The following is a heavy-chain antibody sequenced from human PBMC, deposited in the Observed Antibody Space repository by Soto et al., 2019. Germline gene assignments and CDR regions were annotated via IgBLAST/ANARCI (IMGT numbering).Heavy chain of an antibody. J-gene: IGHJ6*02. CDR3: ARNGHSNYVGYYYYYGMDV. D-gene: IGHD4-4*01. V-gene: IGHV3-33*01. Sequence: QVQLVESGGGVVQPGRSLRLSCAASGFTFSSYGMHWVRQAPGKGLEWVAVIWYDGSNKYYADSVKGRFTISRDNSKNTLYLQMNSLRAEDTAVYYCARNGHSNYVGYYYYYGMDVWGQGTTVTVSS. CDR2: IWYDGSNK. CDR1: GFTFSSYG.